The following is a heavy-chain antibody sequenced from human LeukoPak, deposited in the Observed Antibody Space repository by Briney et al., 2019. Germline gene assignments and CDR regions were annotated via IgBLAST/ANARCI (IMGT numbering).Heavy chain of an antibody. CDR3: AKWSSTLKAFDF. Sequence: SETLSLTCSVSGDSINNYYWNWIRQPPGKELEWIGYTHYTGNTKSNPSLKSRVATSVDTSKSQFSLKLSSVTAADTAVYYCAKWSSTLKAFDFWGQGILVIVSS. CDR2: THYTGNT. J-gene: IGHJ4*02. CDR1: GDSINNYY. D-gene: IGHD2-8*01. V-gene: IGHV4-59*08.